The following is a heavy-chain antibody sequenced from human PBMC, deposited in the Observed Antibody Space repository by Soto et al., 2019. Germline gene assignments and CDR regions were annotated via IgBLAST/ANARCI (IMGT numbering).Heavy chain of an antibody. V-gene: IGHV4-59*01. CDR3: ARGKFIITIFGVLIYMDV. CDR2: IYYSGST. D-gene: IGHD3-3*01. CDR1: GGSISSYY. J-gene: IGHJ6*03. Sequence: PSETLSLTCTVSGGSISSYYWSWIRQPPGKGLEWIGYIYYSGSTNYNPSLKSRVTISVDTSKNQFSLKLSSVTAADTAVYYCARGKFIITIFGVLIYMDVWGQGTSVPVSS.